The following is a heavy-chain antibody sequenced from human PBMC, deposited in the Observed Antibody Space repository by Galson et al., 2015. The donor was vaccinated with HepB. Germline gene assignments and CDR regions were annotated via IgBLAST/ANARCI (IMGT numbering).Heavy chain of an antibody. CDR3: VRDYYDSSGLRYSFDY. CDR1: GYTFTSYA. J-gene: IGHJ4*02. V-gene: IGHV1-3*01. Sequence: SVKVSCKASGYTFTSYAMHWVRQAPGQRLEWMGWINAGNGNTKYSQKFQGRVTITRDTSASTAYMELSSLRSEDTAVYYCVRDYYDSSGLRYSFDYWGQGTLVTVSS. D-gene: IGHD3-22*01. CDR2: INAGNGNT.